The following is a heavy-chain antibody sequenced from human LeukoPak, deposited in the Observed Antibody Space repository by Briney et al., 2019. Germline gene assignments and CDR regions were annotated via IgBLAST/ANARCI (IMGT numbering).Heavy chain of an antibody. CDR3: AKSGGQ. J-gene: IGHJ4*02. CDR1: GFTFSIYD. CDR2: ISTGGGST. Sequence: GGSLRLSCAASGFTFSIYDMNWDRQASGKGLEWVSTISTGGGSTYYADSVKGRFTISRDNSKSTLYLQINGLRGDDTAVYYCAKSGGQWGQGTLVTVSS. D-gene: IGHD2-15*01. V-gene: IGHV3-23*01.